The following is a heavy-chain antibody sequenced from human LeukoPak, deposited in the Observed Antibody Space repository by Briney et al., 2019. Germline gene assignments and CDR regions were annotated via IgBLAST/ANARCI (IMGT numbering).Heavy chain of an antibody. D-gene: IGHD3-3*01. V-gene: IGHV1-18*01. Sequence: ASVKVSCKASGYTFTSYGISWVRQAPGQGLEWMGWISAYNGNTNYAQKLQGRVTMTTDTSTSTAYMELRSLRSDDTAVYYCARDRPNYDFWSGYRPWFFFDYWGQGTLVTVSS. CDR2: ISAYNGNT. CDR1: GYTFTSYG. J-gene: IGHJ4*02. CDR3: ARDRPNYDFWSGYRPWFFFDY.